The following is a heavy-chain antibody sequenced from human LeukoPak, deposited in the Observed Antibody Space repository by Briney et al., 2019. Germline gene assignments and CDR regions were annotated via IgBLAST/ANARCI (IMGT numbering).Heavy chain of an antibody. D-gene: IGHD6-19*01. V-gene: IGHV3-66*01. CDR1: GFTFSDYY. CDR3: ASYLNSGWYEMGYYYYGMDV. Sequence: GGSLRLSCAASGFTFSDYYMSWVRQAPGKGLEWVSVIYSGGSTYYADSVKGRFTISRDNSKNTLYLQMNSLRAEDTAVYYCASYLNSGWYEMGYYYYGMDVWGQGTTVTVSS. J-gene: IGHJ6*02. CDR2: IYSGGST.